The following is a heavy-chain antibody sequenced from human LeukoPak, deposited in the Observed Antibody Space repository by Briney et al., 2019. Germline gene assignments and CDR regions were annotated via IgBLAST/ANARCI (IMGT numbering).Heavy chain of an antibody. CDR2: IYYSGST. CDR1: GGSISSSSYY. V-gene: IGHV4-39*01. J-gene: IGHJ4*02. Sequence: SEILSLTCTVSGGSISSSSYYWGWIRQPPGKGLEWIGSIYYSGSTYYNPSLKSRVTISVDTSKNQFSLKLSSVTAADTAVYYCASNSYYGDYPDYWGQGALVTVSS. D-gene: IGHD4-17*01. CDR3: ASNSYYGDYPDY.